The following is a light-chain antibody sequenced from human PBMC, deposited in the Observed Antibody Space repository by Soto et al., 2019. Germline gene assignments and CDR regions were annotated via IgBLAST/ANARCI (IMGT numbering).Light chain of an antibody. CDR1: GSNIGSNY. CDR2: KNN. V-gene: IGLV1-47*01. J-gene: IGLJ1*01. CDR3: AAWDDSLSGHL. Sequence: QPVLTQPPSASGTPGQKVSISCSGSGSNIGSNYVYWYQQLPGTAPKLLIYKNNQRPSGVPDRFSGSKSDTSASLAISGLRSEDEADYYCAAWDDSLSGHLFGTGTKVTVL.